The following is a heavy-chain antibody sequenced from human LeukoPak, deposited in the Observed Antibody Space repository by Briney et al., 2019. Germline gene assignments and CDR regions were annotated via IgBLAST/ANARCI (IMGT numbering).Heavy chain of an antibody. D-gene: IGHD6-6*01. CDR3: AKTRPEYSSSSPGFDP. V-gene: IGHV3-21*01. Sequence: GGSLRLSYAASGFTFSSYSMDWVRQAPGKGLEWVSSISSSSSYIYYADSVKGRFTISRDNAKNSLYLQMNSLRAEDTAVYYCAKTRPEYSSSSPGFDPWGQGTLVTVSS. CDR1: GFTFSSYS. J-gene: IGHJ5*02. CDR2: ISSSSSYI.